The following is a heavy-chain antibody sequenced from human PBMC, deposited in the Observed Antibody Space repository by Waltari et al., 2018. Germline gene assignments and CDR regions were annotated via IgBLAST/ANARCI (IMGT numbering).Heavy chain of an antibody. Sequence: QVQLQEAGPGLVKPSETLSLTCAVSGYSISSGYYWGWIRQPPGKGLEWIGSIYHSGSTYYNPSLKSRVTISVDTSKNQFSLKLSSVTAADTAVYYCARIEQWLASDYWGQGTLVTVSS. CDR1: GYSISSGYY. CDR3: ARIEQWLASDY. D-gene: IGHD6-19*01. CDR2: IYHSGST. V-gene: IGHV4-38-2*01. J-gene: IGHJ4*02.